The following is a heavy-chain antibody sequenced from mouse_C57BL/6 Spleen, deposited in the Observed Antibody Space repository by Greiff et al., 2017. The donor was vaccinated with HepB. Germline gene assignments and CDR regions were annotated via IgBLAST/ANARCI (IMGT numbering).Heavy chain of an antibody. Sequence: EVQLQQSGPELVKPGASVKISCKASGYSFTGYYMNWVKQSPEKSLEWIGEINPSTGGTTYNQKFKAKATLTVDKSSSTAYMQRKSLTSEDSAVYYCARSVTRLGRRAMDYWGQGTSVTISS. D-gene: IGHD3-2*02. V-gene: IGHV1-42*01. J-gene: IGHJ4*01. CDR1: GYSFTGYY. CDR3: ARSVTRLGRRAMDY. CDR2: INPSTGGT.